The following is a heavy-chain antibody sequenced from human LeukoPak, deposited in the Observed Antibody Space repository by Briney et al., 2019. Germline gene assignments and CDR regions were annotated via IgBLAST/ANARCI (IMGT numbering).Heavy chain of an antibody. J-gene: IGHJ4*02. CDR2: IGSSSTYT. CDR3: ARGGQELDN. CDR1: GFTFCDFY. V-gene: IGHV3-11*06. Sequence: PVGTLRLSCAASGFTFCDFYMSWIRKAPGTVLECVPYIGSSSTYTNYADSVKGRFTISRDNAKHSLYLQMSSLRADDTAVYYCARGGQELDNWGQGTLVTVSS. D-gene: IGHD1-26*01.